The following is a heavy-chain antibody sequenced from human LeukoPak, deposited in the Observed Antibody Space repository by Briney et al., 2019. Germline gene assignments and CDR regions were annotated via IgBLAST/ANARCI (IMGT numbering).Heavy chain of an antibody. CDR1: GASISVYY. V-gene: IGHV4-59*12. CDR2: IHYSGSS. D-gene: IGHD2-2*01. J-gene: IGHJ5*01. CDR3: ARDQEHCSGTSCYPYWYDS. Sequence: PSETLSLTCTVSGASISVYYWSWIRQPPGQGLEWIGYIHYSGSSYYNPSLESRVTMSLDTSKNQFSLRLSSVTAADTAVYFCARDQEHCSGTSCYPYWYDSWGQGTLVTVSS.